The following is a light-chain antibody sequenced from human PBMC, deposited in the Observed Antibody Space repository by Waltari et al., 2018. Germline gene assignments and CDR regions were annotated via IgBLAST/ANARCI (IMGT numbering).Light chain of an antibody. J-gene: IGLJ1*01. CDR2: NSN. CDR3: ATWDDSLNGGV. V-gene: IGLV1-44*01. CDR1: SSSIGSTT. Sequence: QSVLAQPPSTSGTPGQRVTVSCSGSSSSIGSTTVNWYQQLPGTAPKLLIYNSNQRPSGVPDRFSGSKSGTSASLAISGLQSEDEGDYYCATWDDSLNGGVFGTGTKVTVL.